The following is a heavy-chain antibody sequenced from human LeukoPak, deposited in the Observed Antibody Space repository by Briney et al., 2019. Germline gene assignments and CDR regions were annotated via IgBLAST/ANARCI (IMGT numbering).Heavy chain of an antibody. V-gene: IGHV4-38-2*02. J-gene: IGHJ4*02. CDR3: ARGRDVTTRGGAAAGFLDY. D-gene: IGHD6-13*01. Sequence: PSEALSLTCTVPGYSITSAYYWGWIRQPPGKGLEGIGSFFLKGSTYYNPSLKSRVTISVDTSQNQFSLRLSSVTAADTAVYYCARGRDVTTRGGAAAGFLDYWGQGTMVTAST. CDR1: GYSITSAYY. CDR2: FFLKGST.